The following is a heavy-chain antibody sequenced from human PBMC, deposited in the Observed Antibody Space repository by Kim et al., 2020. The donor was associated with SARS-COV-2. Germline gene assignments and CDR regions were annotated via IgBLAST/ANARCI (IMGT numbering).Heavy chain of an antibody. Sequence: SETLSLTCAVYGGSFSGYYWSWIRQPPGKGLEWIGEINHSGSTNYNPSLKSRVTISVDTSKNQFSLKLSSVTAADTAVYYCARFADYYDSSGYSDAFDI. CDR3: ARFADYYDSSGYSDAFDI. V-gene: IGHV4-34*01. D-gene: IGHD3-22*01. CDR1: GGSFSGYY. J-gene: IGHJ3*02. CDR2: INHSGST.